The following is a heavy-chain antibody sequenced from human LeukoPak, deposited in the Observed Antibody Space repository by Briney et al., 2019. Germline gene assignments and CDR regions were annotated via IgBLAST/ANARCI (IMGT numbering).Heavy chain of an antibody. V-gene: IGHV3-23*01. J-gene: IGHJ6*03. CDR3: ARCLLYLWNRNFYYYMDV. CDR2: ISVDDQGST. Sequence: GGSLRLSCAASGFTFSSYAMAWVRQAPGKGLEWVSTISVDDQGSTYYTDSVKGRFTISRDTSQNTLSLQMNSLRGEDTAVYYCARCLLYLWNRNFYYYMDVWGKGTTVTVSS. CDR1: GFTFSSYA. D-gene: IGHD2-8*01.